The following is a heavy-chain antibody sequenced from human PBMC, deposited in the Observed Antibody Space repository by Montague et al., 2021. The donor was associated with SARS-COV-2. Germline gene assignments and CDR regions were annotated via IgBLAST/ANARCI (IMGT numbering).Heavy chain of an antibody. Sequence: SETLSLTCVVSGGSIISINWWSWVRQPPGQGLAWIGEIYHSVSTNYNPSLKSRVIISVDKSKNQFSLKLSSVTAADTAVYYCARTGYSSGWHSFDYWGQGTLVTVSS. V-gene: IGHV4-4*02. CDR3: ARTGYSSGWHSFDY. CDR2: IYHSVST. D-gene: IGHD6-19*01. CDR1: GGSIISINW. J-gene: IGHJ4*02.